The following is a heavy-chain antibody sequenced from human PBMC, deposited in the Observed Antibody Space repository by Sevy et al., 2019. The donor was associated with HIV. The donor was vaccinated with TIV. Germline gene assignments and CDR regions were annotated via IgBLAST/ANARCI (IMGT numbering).Heavy chain of an antibody. Sequence: GGSLRLSCAASGFTFSSYAMSWVRQAPGKGLEWVSAISGSGGSTYYADSVKGRFTISRDNSKNTLYLQMNSLRAEDTAVDYCAKCHDFCRGYYPWFDPWGQGTLVTVSS. J-gene: IGHJ5*02. CDR3: AKCHDFCRGYYPWFDP. CDR1: GFTFSSYA. V-gene: IGHV3-23*01. D-gene: IGHD3-3*01. CDR2: ISGSGGST.